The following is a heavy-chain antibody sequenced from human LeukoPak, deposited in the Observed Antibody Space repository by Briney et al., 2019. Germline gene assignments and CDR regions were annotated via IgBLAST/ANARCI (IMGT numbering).Heavy chain of an antibody. CDR3: ARSPTKRVPEDY. V-gene: IGHV4-39*07. CDR2: IYYSGST. D-gene: IGHD2-2*01. J-gene: IGHJ4*02. CDR1: GDSISSRSYY. Sequence: SETLSLTCTVSGDSISSRSYYWGWIRQPPGKGLEWIGSIYYSGSTYYNPSLKSRVTISVNTSKNQFSLKLSSVTAADTAVYYCARSPTKRVPEDYWGQGTLVTVSS.